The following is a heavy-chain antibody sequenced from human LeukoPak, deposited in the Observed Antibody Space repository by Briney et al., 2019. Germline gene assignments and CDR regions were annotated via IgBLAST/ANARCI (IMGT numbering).Heavy chain of an antibody. D-gene: IGHD1-20*01. Sequence: PGGSLRLSCAASGFPFKSYAMNWVRQAPGKGLEWISYISGGVTTEYYADSVKGRFTISRDDAKNSLYLQMDSLRAEDTAVYYCARFNLGWLDPWGQGALVTVSS. J-gene: IGHJ5*02. CDR1: GFPFKSYA. V-gene: IGHV3-48*01. CDR2: ISGGVTTE. CDR3: ARFNLGWLDP.